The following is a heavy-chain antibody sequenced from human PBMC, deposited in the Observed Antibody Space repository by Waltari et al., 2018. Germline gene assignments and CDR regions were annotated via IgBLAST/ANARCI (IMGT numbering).Heavy chain of an antibody. CDR3: ARDDSLGGLDV. V-gene: IGHV4-4*07. D-gene: IGHD2-21*01. CDR2: IYSGGTA. Sequence: QVKLQESGPGLVKPSETLSLICSVSGGSLTTYYWNWIRQPVGKGLEWIGRIYSGGTADYSPSLKGRATVSEDWSKNQVSLKLTSVTVADTAVYYCARDDSLGGLDVWGQGATVTV. CDR1: GGSLTTYY. J-gene: IGHJ6*02.